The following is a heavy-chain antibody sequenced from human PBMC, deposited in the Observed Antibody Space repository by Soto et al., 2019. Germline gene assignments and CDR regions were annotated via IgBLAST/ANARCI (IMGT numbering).Heavy chain of an antibody. CDR3: ARDLGDSQSVAGILGDDAFDI. V-gene: IGHV3-21*01. Sequence: GESLKISCAASGFTFSSYSMNWVRQAPGKGLEWVSSISSSSSYIYYADSVKGRFTISRDNAKNSLYLQMNSLRAEDTAVYYCARDLGDSQSVAGILGDDAFDIWGQGTMVTVSS. CDR2: ISSSSSYI. J-gene: IGHJ3*02. D-gene: IGHD6-19*01. CDR1: GFTFSSYS.